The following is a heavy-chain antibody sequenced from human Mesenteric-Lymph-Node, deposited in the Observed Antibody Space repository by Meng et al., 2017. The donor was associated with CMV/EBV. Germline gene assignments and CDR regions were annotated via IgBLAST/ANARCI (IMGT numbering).Heavy chain of an antibody. CDR1: WLSLSNSGVG. CDR2: VCWNDDR. J-gene: IGHJ4*02. CDR3: ASTGDWNYHRGLFDY. D-gene: IGHD1-7*01. V-gene: IGHV2-5*01. Sequence: SWLSLSNSGVGVGWIRQPPGKALEWLAIVCWNDDRRDSPYLKSRLTSTKDTTENQVVITMTNMDTVDTAAYYGASTGDWNYHRGLFDYWGQGTLVTVSS.